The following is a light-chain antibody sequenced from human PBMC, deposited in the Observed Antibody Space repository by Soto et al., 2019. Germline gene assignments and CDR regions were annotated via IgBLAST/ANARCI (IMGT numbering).Light chain of an antibody. J-gene: IGKJ4*01. CDR3: QQTSSFPLT. Sequence: DIQMTQSPSFVSASVGDRVTITCRASQGIVSWLAWYQHKPGRAPKLLIHAASILESGVPSRFSGSGSGTDFTLTISSLQPEDFATYYCQQTSSFPLTFGGGTKVEIK. CDR2: AAS. V-gene: IGKV1-12*01. CDR1: QGIVSW.